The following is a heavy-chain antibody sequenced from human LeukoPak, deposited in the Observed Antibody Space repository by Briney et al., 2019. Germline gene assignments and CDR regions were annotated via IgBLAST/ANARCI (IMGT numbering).Heavy chain of an antibody. Sequence: GGSLRLSCAASGFTFSSYAMSWVRQAPGKGLKWVSSISGNGGSTYYAVSVQGRFTISRDNSKNTLYLQMNSLKVEDTAVYYCAKNRWAARIIIDAFDIWGQGTMVTVSS. D-gene: IGHD6-6*01. CDR2: ISGNGGST. J-gene: IGHJ3*02. CDR3: AKNRWAARIIIDAFDI. CDR1: GFTFSSYA. V-gene: IGHV3-23*01.